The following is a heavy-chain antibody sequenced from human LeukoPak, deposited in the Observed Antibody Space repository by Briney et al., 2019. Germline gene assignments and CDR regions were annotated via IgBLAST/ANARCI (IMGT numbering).Heavy chain of an antibody. J-gene: IGHJ4*02. Sequence: PSETLSLTCAVYGGSFSGYYWSWIRQPPGKGLEWIGEINHSGSTNYNPSFKSRVTISVDTSKNQFSLKLSSVTAADTAVYYCARSPYGSGSFDYWGQGTLVTVSS. CDR3: ARSPYGSGSFDY. CDR1: GGSFSGYY. CDR2: INHSGST. V-gene: IGHV4-34*01. D-gene: IGHD3-10*01.